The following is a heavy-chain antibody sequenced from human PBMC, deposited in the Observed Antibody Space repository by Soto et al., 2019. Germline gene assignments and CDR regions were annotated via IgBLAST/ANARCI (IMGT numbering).Heavy chain of an antibody. Sequence: GGSLRLSXAASGFGFSDFYMSWIRQAPGKGLGWVSYVSSDSTYINYADSVKGRFTISRDNAKNSLYLQMSSLRAEDTAVYYCARMDLRGAFDYWGQGTLVTVSS. V-gene: IGHV3-11*06. CDR2: VSSDSTYI. CDR1: GFGFSDFY. J-gene: IGHJ4*02. D-gene: IGHD1-26*01. CDR3: ARMDLRGAFDY.